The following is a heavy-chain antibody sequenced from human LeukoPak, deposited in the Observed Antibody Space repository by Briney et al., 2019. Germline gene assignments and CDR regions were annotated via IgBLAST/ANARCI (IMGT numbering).Heavy chain of an antibody. D-gene: IGHD3-3*01. CDR3: VRGSGRSEAFDI. J-gene: IGHJ3*02. V-gene: IGHV6-1*01. Sequence: SQTLSLTCAISGDSVSSHTATWNWIRQSPSRGLEWLGRTYYRSKWFNDYGVSAKSRITINPDTSKNQFSLQLNSVTPEDTALYYCVRGSGRSEAFDIWGQGTMVTVSS. CDR2: TYYRSKWFN. CDR1: GDSVSSHTAT.